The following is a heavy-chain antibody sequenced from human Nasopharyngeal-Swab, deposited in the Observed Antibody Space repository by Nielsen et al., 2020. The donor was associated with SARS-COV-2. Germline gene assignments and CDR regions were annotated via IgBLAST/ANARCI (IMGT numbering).Heavy chain of an antibody. J-gene: IGHJ4*02. Sequence: GESLKISCSASGFTFNSYSMHWVRQAPGKGLEYVSGIISYGSRTYYADSVKGRVTISRDNSKDTLYLQMDSLRGEDTAVYYCARDAPAHYGAFYWGRGTLVTVSS. CDR1: GFTFNSYS. CDR2: IISYGSRT. D-gene: IGHD4-17*01. CDR3: ARDAPAHYGAFY. V-gene: IGHV3-64*04.